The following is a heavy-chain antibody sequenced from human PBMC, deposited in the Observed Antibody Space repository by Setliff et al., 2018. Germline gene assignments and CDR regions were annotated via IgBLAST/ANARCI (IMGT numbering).Heavy chain of an antibody. D-gene: IGHD3-10*01. CDR2: IYYSGST. V-gene: IGHV4-39*01. J-gene: IGHJ4*02. CDR1: GGSISSSSYY. Sequence: SETLSLTCTVSGGSISSSSYYWGWIRQPPGKGLEWIGSIYYSGSTYYNPSLKSRVTISVDTSKSQFSLKLSSVTAADTAVYYCAGLYYYGSGSYPAPIDYWGQGTLVTVSS. CDR3: AGLYYYGSGSYPAPIDY.